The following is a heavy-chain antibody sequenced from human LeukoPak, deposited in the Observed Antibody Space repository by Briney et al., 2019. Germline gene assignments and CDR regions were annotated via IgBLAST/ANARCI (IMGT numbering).Heavy chain of an antibody. D-gene: IGHD6-25*01. J-gene: IGHJ4*02. Sequence: KPSETLSLTCTVSGASISSRGYSWVWIRQPPGKGLEWIGTFYYSDGTKYSPSLRSRLTISVDTSKNQFSVKLSSVTAADTAVYYCASQTSAADSFDYWGQGTLVTVSS. CDR3: ASQTSAADSFDY. V-gene: IGHV4-39*01. CDR2: FYYSDGT. CDR1: GASISSRGYS.